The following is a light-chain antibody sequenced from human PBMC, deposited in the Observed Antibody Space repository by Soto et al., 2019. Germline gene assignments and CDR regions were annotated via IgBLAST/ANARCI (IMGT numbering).Light chain of an antibody. J-gene: IGLJ2*01. CDR3: SSYAGSNNPVI. Sequence: QSALTQPPSASVSPGQSVTISCTGTSSDVGGYNYVSWYQQHPGKAPKFLIFEVSRRPSGVPDRFSGSKSGNTASLTVSGLQADDEADYYCSSYAGSNNPVIFGGGTQLTVL. CDR2: EVS. V-gene: IGLV2-8*01. CDR1: SSDVGGYNY.